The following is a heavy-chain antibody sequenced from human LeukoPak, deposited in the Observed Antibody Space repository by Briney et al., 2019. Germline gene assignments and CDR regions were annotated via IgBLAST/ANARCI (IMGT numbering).Heavy chain of an antibody. V-gene: IGHV4-59*12. CDR3: ARRFRTGGALHHDAYDV. D-gene: IGHD1-14*01. CDR2: VYYIGKP. J-gene: IGHJ3*01. CDR1: GGSISDYF. Sequence: SETLSLTCSVSGGSISDYFWGWIRQPPGKGLDWIGHVYYIGKPTFSPSLESQVSISVDTSKNKFSPELTSVTAADTAVYYCARRFRTGGALHHDAYDVWGQGTVVTVSS.